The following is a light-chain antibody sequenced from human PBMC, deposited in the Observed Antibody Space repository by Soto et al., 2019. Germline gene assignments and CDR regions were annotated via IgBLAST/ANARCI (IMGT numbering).Light chain of an antibody. V-gene: IGLV1-40*01. CDR3: RSYDSSRNLV. CDR2: ADT. Sequence: QSVLTQPPSVSGAPGQTVTISCTGTRSNIGGGYDVSWYQQLPGKAPKLLIFADTNRPSGVPDRFSGSKSGASASLTITGLQAEDEADYYCRSYDSSRNLVFGGGTKLTVL. J-gene: IGLJ2*01. CDR1: RSNIGGGYD.